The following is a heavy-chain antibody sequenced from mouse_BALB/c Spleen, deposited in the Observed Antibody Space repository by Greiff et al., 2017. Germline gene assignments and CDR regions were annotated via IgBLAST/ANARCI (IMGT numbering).Heavy chain of an antibody. Sequence: DVMLVESGGGLVQPGGSLKLSCAASGFTFSSYGMSWVRQTPDKRLELVATINSNGGSTYYPDSVKGRFTISRDNAKNTLYLQMSSLKSEDTAMYYCASHYYGNYHDWFAYWGQGTLVTVSA. V-gene: IGHV5-6-3*01. CDR2: INSNGGST. D-gene: IGHD2-1*01. CDR3: ASHYYGNYHDWFAY. CDR1: GFTFSSYG. J-gene: IGHJ3*01.